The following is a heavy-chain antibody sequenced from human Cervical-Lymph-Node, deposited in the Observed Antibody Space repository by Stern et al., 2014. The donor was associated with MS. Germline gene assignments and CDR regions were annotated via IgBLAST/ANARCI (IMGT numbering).Heavy chain of an antibody. CDR2: IFPVFGTP. V-gene: IGHV1-69*01. Sequence: QVQLVQSGAEVTKPGSSEKVSCKASGGTFSKFPSSWVRQAPGTGLEWMGGIFPVFGTPTYAQEFRGRVTITADVSTSTVYMELSSLRSDDTAVYYCALSSETSDRWYSLGYDLWGQGTLVTVSS. CDR1: GGTFSKFP. D-gene: IGHD6-13*01. CDR3: ALSSETSDRWYSLGYDL. J-gene: IGHJ5*02.